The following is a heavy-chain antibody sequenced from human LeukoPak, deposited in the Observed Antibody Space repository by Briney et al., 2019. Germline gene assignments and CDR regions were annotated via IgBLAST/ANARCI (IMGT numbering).Heavy chain of an antibody. Sequence: GASVKVSCKVSGYTLTELSMHWVRQAPGQGLEWMGIINPSGGSTSYAQKFQGRVTMTRDTSTSTVYMELSSLRSEDTAVYYCARDGPPVTTQYYYYYYGMDVWGQGTTVTVSS. CDR3: ARDGPPVTTQYYYYYYGMDV. CDR1: GYTLTELS. V-gene: IGHV1-46*01. J-gene: IGHJ6*02. CDR2: INPSGGST. D-gene: IGHD4-17*01.